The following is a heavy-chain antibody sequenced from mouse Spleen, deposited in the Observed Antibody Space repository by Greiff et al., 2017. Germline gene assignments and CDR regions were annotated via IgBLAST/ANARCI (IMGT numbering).Heavy chain of an antibody. J-gene: IGHJ4*01. V-gene: IGHV5-4*02. Sequence: EVQRVESGGGLVKPGGSLKLSCAASGFTFSDYYMYWVRQTPEKRLEWVATISDGGSYTYYPDSVKGRFTISRDNAKNNLYLQMSSLKSEDTAMYYCAREGGLLLSYAMDYWGQGTSVTVSS. CDR2: ISDGGSYT. CDR3: AREGGLLLSYAMDY. D-gene: IGHD2-10*01. CDR1: GFTFSDYY.